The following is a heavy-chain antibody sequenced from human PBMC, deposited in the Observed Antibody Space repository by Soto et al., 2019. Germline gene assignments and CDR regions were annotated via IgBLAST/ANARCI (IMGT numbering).Heavy chain of an antibody. V-gene: IGHV3-30*18. D-gene: IGHD6-6*01. CDR2: ISYDGSNK. Sequence: GGSLRLSCAASGFIFSSYGMHWVRQAPGKGLEWVAVISYDGSNKNYAGSVKGRVTISRDNSKNTLYLQMNSLRAEGTAVYYCAKEVAARGMDVWGQGTTVTVS. CDR3: AKEVAARGMDV. CDR1: GFIFSSYG. J-gene: IGHJ6*02.